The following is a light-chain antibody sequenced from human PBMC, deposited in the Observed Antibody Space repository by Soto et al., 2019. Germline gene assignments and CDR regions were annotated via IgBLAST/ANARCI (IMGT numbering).Light chain of an antibody. J-gene: IGKJ4*01. CDR3: QQYGSSPLT. V-gene: IGKV3-20*01. CDR1: QSVSSSY. Sequence: EIVLTQSPGTLSLSPGERATLSCRASQSVSSSYLAWYQQKPGQAPRLLIYDASSRATGIPDRFSGSGSGTAFTLPISRLEPEDFAVYYCQQYGSSPLTFGGGTKVEIK. CDR2: DAS.